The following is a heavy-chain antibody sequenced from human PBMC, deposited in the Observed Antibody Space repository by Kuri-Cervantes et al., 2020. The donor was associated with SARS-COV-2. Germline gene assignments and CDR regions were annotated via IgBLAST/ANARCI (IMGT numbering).Heavy chain of an antibody. D-gene: IGHD2-8*01. CDR1: GFTFSGYA. J-gene: IGHJ5*02. V-gene: IGHV3-30*04. CDR3: ARDMGAIVLVRRDWFDP. CDR2: VSYDGSDN. Sequence: GGSLRLSCATSGFTFSGYAMHWVRQAPGKGPEWVAVVSYDGSDNDYADSVKGRFTISRDNSKNTLYLQTNSLRVEDTAVYYCARDMGAIVLVRRDWFDPWGPGTLVTVSS.